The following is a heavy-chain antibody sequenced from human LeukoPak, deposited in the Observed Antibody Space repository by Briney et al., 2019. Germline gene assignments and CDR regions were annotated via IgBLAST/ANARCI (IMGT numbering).Heavy chain of an antibody. D-gene: IGHD6-19*01. CDR1: GGSISSSDYY. Sequence: SETLSLTCTVSGGSISSSDYYWGWIRQPPGKGLEWIGSIYYSGNTYYKPSLKSRVTISVDTAKNQFSLKLNSVTAADTAVYYCARDRLRLLPAFDIWGHGTMVSVSS. CDR3: ARDRLRLLPAFDI. J-gene: IGHJ3*02. V-gene: IGHV4-39*07. CDR2: IYYSGNT.